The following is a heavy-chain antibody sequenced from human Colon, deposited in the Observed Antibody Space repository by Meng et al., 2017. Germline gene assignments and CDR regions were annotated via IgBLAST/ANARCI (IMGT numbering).Heavy chain of an antibody. V-gene: IGHV3-7*01. Sequence: GESLKISCAASGFTFSSHWMTWVRQAPGKGLEWVANIKQDGGEEYYVGSVKGRFTISRDNAKNSLYLQMNSLRAEDTAVYYCARWTAGAGRNNDYWGQGTLVTVSS. J-gene: IGHJ4*02. CDR2: IKQDGGEE. CDR1: GFTFSSHW. D-gene: IGHD6-13*01. CDR3: ARWTAGAGRNNDY.